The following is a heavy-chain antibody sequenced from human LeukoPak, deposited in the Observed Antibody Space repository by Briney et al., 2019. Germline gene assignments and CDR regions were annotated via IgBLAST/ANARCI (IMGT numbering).Heavy chain of an antibody. CDR3: ARQVDSSGYYPLYYYYGMDV. Sequence: PSETLSLTCTVSGGSISSSSYHWGWIRQPPGKGLEWIGSIYYNGNSYYNPSLKSRVTISVDTSKNQFSLKLNSVTAADTAVYYCARQVDSSGYYPLYYYYGMDVWGQGTTVTASS. CDR1: GGSISSSSYH. CDR2: IYYNGNS. V-gene: IGHV4-39*01. J-gene: IGHJ6*02. D-gene: IGHD3-22*01.